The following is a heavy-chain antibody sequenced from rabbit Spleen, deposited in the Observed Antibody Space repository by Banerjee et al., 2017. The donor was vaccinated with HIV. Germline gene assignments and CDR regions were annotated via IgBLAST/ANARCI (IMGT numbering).Heavy chain of an antibody. V-gene: IGHV1S45*01. CDR3: ARDESGWSLSNFNL. D-gene: IGHD1-1*01. Sequence: EQLVESGGGLVKPEGSLKLSCTASGFSFSNKAVMCWVRQAPGKGLEWIACINAVTGKAVYASWAKGRFTFSKTSSTTVTLQVTSLTAADTATYFCARDESGWSLSNFNLWGPGTLVTVS. CDR1: GFSFSNKAV. CDR2: INAVTGKA. J-gene: IGHJ4*01.